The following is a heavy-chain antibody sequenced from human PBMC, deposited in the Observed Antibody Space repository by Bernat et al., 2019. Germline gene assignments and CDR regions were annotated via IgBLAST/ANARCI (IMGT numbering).Heavy chain of an antibody. CDR2: ISSSGGTT. Sequence: EVQLLESGGGLVQPGGSLRLSCAASGFTFRSNAMSWVRQAPGKGLECVSYISSSGGTTEYADSVKGRFTISRDNSKNTLYLQMNSLRAEDTAVYYCARKAAAGTQRAFDYWGQGTLVTVSS. D-gene: IGHD6-13*01. V-gene: IGHV3-23*01. CDR3: ARKAAAGTQRAFDY. CDR1: GFTFRSNA. J-gene: IGHJ4*02.